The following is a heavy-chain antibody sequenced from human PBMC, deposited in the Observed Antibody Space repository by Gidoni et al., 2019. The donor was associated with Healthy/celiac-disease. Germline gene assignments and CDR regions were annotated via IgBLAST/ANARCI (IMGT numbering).Heavy chain of an antibody. V-gene: IGHV3-48*03. CDR1: GFPFSSYE. Sequence: EVQLVASGGGLLQPGGSLRLSCAASGFPFSSYEMNWVRQAPGKGLEWVSYISSSGSTIYYADSVKGRFTISRDNAKNSLYLQMNSLRAEDTAVYYCAREGPYDSSGYYYSPFDYWGQGTLVTVSS. CDR2: ISSSGSTI. CDR3: AREGPYDSSGYYYSPFDY. D-gene: IGHD3-22*01. J-gene: IGHJ4*02.